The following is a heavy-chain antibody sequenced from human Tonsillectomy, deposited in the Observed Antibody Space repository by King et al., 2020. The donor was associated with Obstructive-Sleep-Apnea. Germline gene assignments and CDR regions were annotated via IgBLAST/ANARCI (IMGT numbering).Heavy chain of an antibody. CDR3: AKPIAVTDYYLMAV. J-gene: IGHJ6*02. CDR1: GFTFTDYG. CDR2: IRSDGTDK. V-gene: IGHV3-30*02. D-gene: IGHD2-15*01. Sequence: QLVQSGGRVVQPGRSLRLSCAASGFTFTDYGMHWVRQAPGKGLEWVSFIRSDGTDKYYTDSVQGRFTISRDNSESTLFLQMNSLRPEDTAVYYCAKPIAVTDYYLMAVWGQGTTVIVSS.